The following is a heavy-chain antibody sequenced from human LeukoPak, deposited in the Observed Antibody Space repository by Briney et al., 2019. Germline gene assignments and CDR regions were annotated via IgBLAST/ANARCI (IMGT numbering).Heavy chain of an antibody. CDR2: INHSGST. J-gene: IGHJ6*02. Sequence: PSEALSLTCAVYGGSFSGYYWSWIRQPPGKGLEWIGEINHSGSTNYNPSLKSRVTISVDTSKNQFSLTLSSVTAADTAVYYCARAVVTPYYYYYYGMDVWGQGTTVTVSS. CDR3: ARAVVTPYYYYYYGMDV. D-gene: IGHD4-23*01. V-gene: IGHV4-34*01. CDR1: GGSFSGYY.